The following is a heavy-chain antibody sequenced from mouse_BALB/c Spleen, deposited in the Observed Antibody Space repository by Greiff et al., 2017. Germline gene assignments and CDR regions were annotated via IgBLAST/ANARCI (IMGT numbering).Heavy chain of an antibody. V-gene: IGHV2-9*02. CDR3: ARDRDDYDAWFAY. J-gene: IGHJ3*01. CDR2: IWAGGST. Sequence: QVQLKESGPGLVAPSQSLSITCTVSGFSLTSYGVHWVRQPPGKGLEWLGVIWAGGSTNYYSALMSRLSISKDNSKSQVFLKMNSLQTDDTAMYYCARDRDDYDAWFAYWGQGTLVTVSA. CDR1: GFSLTSYG. D-gene: IGHD2-4*01.